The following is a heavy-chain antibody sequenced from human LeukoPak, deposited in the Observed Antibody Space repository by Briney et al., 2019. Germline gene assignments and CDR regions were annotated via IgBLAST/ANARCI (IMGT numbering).Heavy chain of an antibody. D-gene: IGHD3-10*01. CDR2: ISYDGSNK. V-gene: IGHV3-30*03. CDR3: SPLSGVRGVMPSGMGV. Sequence: GGSLRLSCAASGFTFSRYGMHWVRQAPGKGLEWVAVISYDGSNKYYADSVKGRFTISRDNSENTLYVQMNSLRAEDTAVYYCSPLSGVRGVMPSGMGVWGQGTTVTVSS. CDR1: GFTFSRYG. J-gene: IGHJ6*02.